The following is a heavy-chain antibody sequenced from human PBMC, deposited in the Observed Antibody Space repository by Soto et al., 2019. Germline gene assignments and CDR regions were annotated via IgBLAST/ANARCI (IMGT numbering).Heavy chain of an antibody. V-gene: IGHV1-46*01. J-gene: IGHJ6*02. CDR2: INPSGGST. CDR3: ARDLRGDGDAYFYYGMDV. CDR1: GYIFTSHS. D-gene: IGHD4-17*01. Sequence: QVQLVQSGAEVKKPGASVKISCKPSGYIFTSHSIHWVRQAPGQGLEWLGIINPSGGSTTYAQKFRGRVIMTRDTSSSTVHMELSSLRSEDTAVYYCARDLRGDGDAYFYYGMDVWGQRTTVTVSS.